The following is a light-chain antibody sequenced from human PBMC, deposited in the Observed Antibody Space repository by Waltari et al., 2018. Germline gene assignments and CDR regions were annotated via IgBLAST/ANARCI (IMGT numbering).Light chain of an antibody. Sequence: QSAVSQPPSVYGSPGQSVTISSSGTSSEVGTYNRVSCYQQPPCTAPKLIIFEVSRLPSGVPDRFSVSKSGSTASLTISGLQAEDEGDYYCSSYTPSATLLFGGGTKLTVL. J-gene: IGLJ2*01. CDR2: EVS. CDR1: SSEVGTYNR. CDR3: SSYTPSATLL. V-gene: IGLV2-18*02.